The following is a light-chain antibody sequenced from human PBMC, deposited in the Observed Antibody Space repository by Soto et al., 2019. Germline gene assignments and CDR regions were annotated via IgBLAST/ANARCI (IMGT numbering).Light chain of an antibody. CDR2: GAS. CDR1: QHINTF. CDR3: HEYDNYPRT. V-gene: IGKV1D-16*01. Sequence: DIQLTQSPSSLSASVGDRVTITCRASQHINTFLAWYQQKPGRAPKSLVFGASDLQSGVPSRFSGSGYGTDFNLTITNLQPDDFATYYCHEYDNYPRTFGGGTTVEI. J-gene: IGKJ4*01.